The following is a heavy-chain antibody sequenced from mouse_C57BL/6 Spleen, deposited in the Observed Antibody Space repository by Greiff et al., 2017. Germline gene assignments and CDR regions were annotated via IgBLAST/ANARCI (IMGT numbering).Heavy chain of an antibody. J-gene: IGHJ2*01. CDR3: TYWDWDFDY. D-gene: IGHD4-1*01. V-gene: IGHV14-4*01. CDR2: IDPENGDT. Sequence: EVQLQQSGAELVRPGASVKLSCTAPGFNIKDDYMHWVKQRPEQGLEWIGWIDPENGDTEYASKFQGTATITADTSSNTAYLQLSSLTSEDTAVYYCTYWDWDFDYWGQGTTLTVSS. CDR1: GFNIKDDY.